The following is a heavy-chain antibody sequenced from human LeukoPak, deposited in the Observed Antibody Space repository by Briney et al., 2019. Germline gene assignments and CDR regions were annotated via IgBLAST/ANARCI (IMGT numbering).Heavy chain of an antibody. CDR1: GFTFSNYW. J-gene: IGHJ5*02. CDR3: ARDAPFNYGGNSAWFDP. Sequence: QSGGSLRLSCEVSGFTFSNYWMTWVRQAPGKGLEWVANIKEDGSEKNHVDSVKGRFTISRDNAKNSLYLQMNSLRAEDTAVYYCARDAPFNYGGNSAWFDPWGQGTLVTVSS. CDR2: IKEDGSEK. V-gene: IGHV3-7*03. D-gene: IGHD4-23*01.